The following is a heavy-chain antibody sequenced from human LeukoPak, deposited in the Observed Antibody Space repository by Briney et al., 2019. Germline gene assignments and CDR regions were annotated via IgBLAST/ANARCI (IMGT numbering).Heavy chain of an antibody. Sequence: PSETLSLTCAVYGGSFSGYYWSWIRQPPGKGLEWIGEINHSGSTNYIPSLKSRVTISVDTSKDQFSLKLSSVTAADTAVYYCARQYSGSFDEMYNWFDPWGQGTLVTVSS. CDR3: ARQYSGSFDEMYNWFDP. D-gene: IGHD1-26*01. J-gene: IGHJ5*02. V-gene: IGHV4-34*01. CDR2: INHSGST. CDR1: GGSFSGYY.